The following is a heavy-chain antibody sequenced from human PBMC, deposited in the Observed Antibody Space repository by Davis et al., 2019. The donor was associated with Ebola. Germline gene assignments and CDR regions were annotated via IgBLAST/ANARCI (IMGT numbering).Heavy chain of an antibody. J-gene: IGHJ6*02. V-gene: IGHV1-18*04. D-gene: IGHD3-22*01. CDR2: MNPHNGNT. CDR3: ARGGITMMVVPRDYYYGLDV. Sequence: ASVKVSCKASGYTFTNYGITWVRQAPGQGLEWMGWMNPHNGNTNYAQNVQGRVIMTSDTATTTAYMEVGSLRSDDTAVYYCARGGITMMVVPRDYYYGLDVWGQGTTVTVSS. CDR1: GYTFTNYG.